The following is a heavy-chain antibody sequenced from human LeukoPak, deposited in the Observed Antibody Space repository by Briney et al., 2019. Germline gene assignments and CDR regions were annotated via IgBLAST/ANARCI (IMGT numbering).Heavy chain of an antibody. CDR2: IQPGDSDT. J-gene: IGHJ4*02. Sequence: GESLKISCKSSGYSFTRYWIGWVRQMPGKGLEWMGIIQPGDSDTRYSPSFQGQVTMSVDKSISTAFLQWSSLKASDTAMYYCAISNPSRYFDYWGQGTLVTVSS. D-gene: IGHD4-11*01. CDR1: GYSFTRYW. CDR3: AISNPSRYFDY. V-gene: IGHV5-51*01.